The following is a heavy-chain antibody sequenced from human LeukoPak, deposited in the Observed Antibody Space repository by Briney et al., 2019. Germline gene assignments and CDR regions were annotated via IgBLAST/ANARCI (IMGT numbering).Heavy chain of an antibody. J-gene: IGHJ4*02. V-gene: IGHV3-53*01. D-gene: IGHD3-10*01. CDR2: IYSGGST. Sequence: GGSLRLSCAASGFTFSSYSMSWVRQAPGKGLEWVSVIYSGGSTYYADSVKGRFTISRDNSKNTLYLQMNSLRAEDTAVYYCASMLMVRGVIIDSWGQGTLVTVSS. CDR3: ASMLMVRGVIIDS. CDR1: GFTFSSYS.